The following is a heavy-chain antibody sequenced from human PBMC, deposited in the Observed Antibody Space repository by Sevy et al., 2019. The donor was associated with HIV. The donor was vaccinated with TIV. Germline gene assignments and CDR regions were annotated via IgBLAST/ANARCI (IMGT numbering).Heavy chain of an antibody. CDR3: VRAIAADTSL. Sequence: GGSLRLSCAASGFTLNSYWMSWVRQAPGKGLEWVANIKQDGSVKCYVDSVKGRFTISRDNARNLVYLQMSSLTAEDTALYYCVRAIAADTSLWGQGTLVTVSS. CDR1: GFTLNSYW. D-gene: IGHD6-13*01. CDR2: IKQDGSVK. V-gene: IGHV3-7*01. J-gene: IGHJ4*02.